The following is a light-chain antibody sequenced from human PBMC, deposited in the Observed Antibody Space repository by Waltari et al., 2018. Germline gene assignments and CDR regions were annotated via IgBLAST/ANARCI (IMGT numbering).Light chain of an antibody. Sequence: QSVLTQTPSASETPGQRVTISCSGSNSNIDTNYAYWYPQLPGTAPKLLIYRDNQRPSGVPDRISGSRSGTAASLAISGLRSEDEGDYYCAAWDDSLNHWVFGGGTKVTV. CDR1: NSNIDTNY. CDR2: RDN. J-gene: IGLJ3*02. CDR3: AAWDDSLNHWV. V-gene: IGLV1-47*01.